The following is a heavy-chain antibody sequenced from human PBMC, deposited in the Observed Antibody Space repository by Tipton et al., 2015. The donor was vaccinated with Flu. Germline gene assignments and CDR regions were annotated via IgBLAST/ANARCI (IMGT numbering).Heavy chain of an antibody. V-gene: IGHV1-18*01. J-gene: IGHJ4*02. CDR2: ISAYNGNT. D-gene: IGHD1/OR15-1a*01. CDR3: SRAEALFWNNRGDIFD. CDR1: GYTFNNYG. Sequence: QLVQSGAEVKKPGASVRVSCKASGYTFNNYGVTWVRQAPGQGLKWMGWISAYNGNTNYAQKFQDRVTMTTDTYTATAYMELRSLRTDDTAIDYGSRAEALFWNNRGDIFDWGQGTRVTVS.